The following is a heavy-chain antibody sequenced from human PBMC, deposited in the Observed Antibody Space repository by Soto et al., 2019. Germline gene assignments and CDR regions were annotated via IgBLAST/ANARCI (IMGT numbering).Heavy chain of an antibody. V-gene: IGHV4-34*01. CDR2: INHSGGT. CDR3: ARTRQGRQELVRTYYYDMDV. CDR1: GGSFSGYY. D-gene: IGHD6-13*01. J-gene: IGHJ6*02. Sequence: PSETLSLTCAAYGGSFSGYYWSWIRQPPGKGLEWIGEINHSGGTNYNASLKSRVTISVDTSKNQFSLKMKSVTAADTAVYYCARTRQGRQELVRTYYYDMDVWGQGTTVTVSS.